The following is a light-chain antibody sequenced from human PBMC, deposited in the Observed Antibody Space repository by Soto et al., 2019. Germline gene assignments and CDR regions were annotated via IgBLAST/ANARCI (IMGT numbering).Light chain of an antibody. V-gene: IGKV2-30*01. Sequence: VMTQSPLSLPVTLGQPASISCRSSQSLLYTDGNTYLSWFQQRPGQSPRRLIYEVSNRDSGVPDRFSGSGSGTDFTLKISRVEAEDVGVYYCMQGSDWPRTFGQGTKV. CDR2: EVS. CDR1: QSLLYTDGNTY. CDR3: MQGSDWPRT. J-gene: IGKJ1*01.